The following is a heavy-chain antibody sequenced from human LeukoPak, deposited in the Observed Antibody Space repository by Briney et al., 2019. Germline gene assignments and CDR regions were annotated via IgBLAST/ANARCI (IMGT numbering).Heavy chain of an antibody. V-gene: IGHV3-23*01. D-gene: IGHD2-8*02. J-gene: IGHJ4*02. CDR3: ARDLTGKYYIAY. CDR2: MSAGGGTT. CDR1: GFTFSSYA. Sequence: PGGSLRLSCAASGFTFSSYAMSWVRQAPGKGLEWVSVMSAGGGTTYYADSVKGRFTISRDNSKNTVHLQMNSLRAADTALYSCARDLTGKYYIAYWGQGTLVTVSS.